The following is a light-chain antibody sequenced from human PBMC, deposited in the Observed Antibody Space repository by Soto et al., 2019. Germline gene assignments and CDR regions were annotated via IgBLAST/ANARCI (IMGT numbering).Light chain of an antibody. CDR3: QQYNNWPKIT. CDR2: GAS. Sequence: EIVMTQSPATLSVSPGERATVSCRASRSVSNKLAWYQQKPGQAPRLLIYGASTRASGITARFSGSGSGTEFTLTISSLQSEDFALYYCQQYNNWPKITCGQGTRLEI. J-gene: IGKJ5*01. CDR1: RSVSNK. V-gene: IGKV3-15*01.